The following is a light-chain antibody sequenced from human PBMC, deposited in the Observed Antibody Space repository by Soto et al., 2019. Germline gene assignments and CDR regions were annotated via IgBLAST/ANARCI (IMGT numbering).Light chain of an antibody. CDR3: QQRSSWPT. J-gene: IGKJ2*01. V-gene: IGKV3-11*01. Sequence: EIVLTQSPATLSLSPGERATLSCRASQSVNSYLTWYQQKCGQAPRILIYDTSNRATGIPDRFSGSGSGKDFTFTISNLEPEDYAVYYCQQRSSWPTFGQGTRLEIK. CDR2: DTS. CDR1: QSVNSY.